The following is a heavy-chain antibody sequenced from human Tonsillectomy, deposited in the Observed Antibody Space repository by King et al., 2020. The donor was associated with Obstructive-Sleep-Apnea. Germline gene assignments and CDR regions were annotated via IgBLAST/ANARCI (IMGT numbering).Heavy chain of an antibody. D-gene: IGHD3-10*02. V-gene: IGHV4-34*01. Sequence: TCAVYCGSFSFYYWNWIRQPPGKGLEWIGEIDHSGSTNYNPSLKSRVTISLYTSKNQFSLKLSSVTAADMAVYYCVRLRFEDYVRGDGFDIWGQGTMVTV. CDR1: CGSFSFYY. J-gene: IGHJ3*02. CDR2: IDHSGST. CDR3: VRLRFEDYVRGDGFDI.